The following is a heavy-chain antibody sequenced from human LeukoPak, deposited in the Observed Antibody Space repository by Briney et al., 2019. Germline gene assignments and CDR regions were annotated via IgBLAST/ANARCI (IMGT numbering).Heavy chain of an antibody. Sequence: GGSLRLSCAASGFTVSSNYMSWVRQAPGKGLEWVSVIYSGGNTYYADSVKGRFTISRDNSKNTLYLQMNSLRAEDTAVYYCASGFCSGGTWYSVYFQHWGQGTLVTVSS. CDR1: GFTVSSNY. V-gene: IGHV3-53*01. D-gene: IGHD2-15*01. J-gene: IGHJ1*01. CDR2: IYSGGNT. CDR3: ASGFCSGGTWYSVYFQH.